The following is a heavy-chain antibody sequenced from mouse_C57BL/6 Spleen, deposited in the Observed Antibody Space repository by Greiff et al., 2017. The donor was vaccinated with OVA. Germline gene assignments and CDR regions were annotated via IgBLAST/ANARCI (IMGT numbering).Heavy chain of an antibody. J-gene: IGHJ2*01. D-gene: IGHD1-1*01. CDR1: GYTFTEYT. CDR3: ARHEGPSYYYGSSSYFDY. CDR2: FYPGSGSI. V-gene: IGHV1-62-2*01. Sequence: VKLMESGAELVKPGASVKLSCKASGYTFTEYTIHWVKQRSGQGLEWIGWFYPGSGSIKYNEKFKDKATLTADKSSSTVYMELSRLTSEDSAVYFCARHEGPSYYYGSSSYFDYWGQGTTLTVSS.